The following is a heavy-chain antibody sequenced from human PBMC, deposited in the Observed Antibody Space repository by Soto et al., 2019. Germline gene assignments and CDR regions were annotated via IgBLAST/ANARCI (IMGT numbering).Heavy chain of an antibody. Sequence: EVQLVESGGGLVKPGGSLRLSCAASGFTFSSNSMNWVRQAPGKGLEWVSSIISSSSSYIYYADSVKGRFTISRDNSKNTVFLQMNSLTAGDTAVYYCAKATATGGGAFDICGQGTMVTVSS. CDR3: AKATATGGGAFDI. CDR2: IISSSSSYI. CDR1: GFTFSSNS. J-gene: IGHJ3*02. D-gene: IGHD2-8*02. V-gene: IGHV3-21*04.